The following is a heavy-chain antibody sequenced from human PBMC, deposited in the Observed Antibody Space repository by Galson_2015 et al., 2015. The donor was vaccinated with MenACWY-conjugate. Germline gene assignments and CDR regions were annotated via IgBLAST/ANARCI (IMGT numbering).Heavy chain of an antibody. V-gene: IGHV1-18*04. Sequence: SVKVSCKVHGDSFMSYRITWVRQAPGQGLEWMGWISNYNAKTKYAQNLQGRVTMTTETSTRTVYMEMRDLRSDDTAVYHCAKINGVSARCGGRDCDWGKSQFVFWGQGTLVTVSS. CDR3: AKINGVSARCGGRDCDWGKSQFVF. CDR1: GDSFMSYR. J-gene: IGHJ4*02. D-gene: IGHD2-21*01. CDR2: ISNYNAKT.